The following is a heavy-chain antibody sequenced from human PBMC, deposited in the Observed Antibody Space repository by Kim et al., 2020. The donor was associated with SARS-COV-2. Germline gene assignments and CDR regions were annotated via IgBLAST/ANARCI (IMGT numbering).Heavy chain of an antibody. CDR2: TYYRSKWYN. D-gene: IGHD6-13*01. V-gene: IGHV6-1*01. CDR3: ARGMGPRADAKGIAAAGTRTHAFDI. Sequence: SQTLSLTCAISGDSVSSNSAAWNWIRQSPSRGLEWLGRTYYRSKWYNDYAVSVKSRITINPDTSKNQFSLQLNSVTPEDTAVYYCARGMGPRADAKGIAAAGTRTHAFDIGGKGTMVTVSS. CDR1: GDSVSSNSAA. J-gene: IGHJ3*02.